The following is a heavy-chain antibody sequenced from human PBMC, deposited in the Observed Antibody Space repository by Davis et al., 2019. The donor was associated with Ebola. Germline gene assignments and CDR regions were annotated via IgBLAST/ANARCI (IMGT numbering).Heavy chain of an antibody. Sequence: AASVKVSCKASGYTFTDFGINWVRQAPGQGLEWMGRIIPVLGIHNLAQSFRGRVTISADKSTNTAYMELSGLRSDDTAMYYCARGASNGYNDRRGGWYYFDLWGQGTLVTVSS. CDR2: IIPVLGIH. D-gene: IGHD3-22*01. V-gene: IGHV1-69*04. J-gene: IGHJ4*02. CDR3: ARGASNGYNDRRGGWYYFDL. CDR1: GYTFTDFG.